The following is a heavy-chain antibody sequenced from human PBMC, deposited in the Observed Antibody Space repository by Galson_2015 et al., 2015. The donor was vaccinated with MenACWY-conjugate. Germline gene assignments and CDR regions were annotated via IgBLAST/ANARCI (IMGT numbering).Heavy chain of an antibody. J-gene: IGHJ4*02. CDR2: VSRGGGGT. Sequence: SLRLSCAASGFSFSTYAIHWVRLAPGNGLEWVSSVSRGGGGTYYADSVKGRFTIPRDKSTNTVSLQMNSLRADDTAVYYCARDSDEKTNSHNDHYFDYWGQGTLVTVSS. CDR1: GFSFSTYA. V-gene: IGHV3-23*01. CDR3: ARDSDEKTNSHNDHYFDY. D-gene: IGHD1/OR15-1a*01.